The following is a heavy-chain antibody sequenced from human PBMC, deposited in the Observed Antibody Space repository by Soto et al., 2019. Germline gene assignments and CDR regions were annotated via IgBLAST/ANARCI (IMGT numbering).Heavy chain of an antibody. CDR1: GYTFHGSY. D-gene: IGHD3-16*01. CDR2: VNPKTGDT. V-gene: IGHV1-2*04. CDR3: ARDLISRNIQFLFSHYVMDV. J-gene: IGHJ6*02. Sequence: SVQVSFLASGYTFHGSYIHWVRQAPGQGLEWMGWVNPKTGDTNYAQKFQGWVTMTRDTSVNTAYVELTRLKSADAAVYFCARDLISRNIQFLFSHYVMDVWGQGTAVTVSS.